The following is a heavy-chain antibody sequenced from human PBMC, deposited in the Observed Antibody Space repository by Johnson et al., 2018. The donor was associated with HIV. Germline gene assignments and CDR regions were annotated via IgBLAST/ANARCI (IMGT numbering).Heavy chain of an antibody. Sequence: VQLVESGGGLVQPGGSLRLSCAASGFTFSSNYMSWVRQAPGKGLEWVSFIYDGGTTYYADSVKVRFTISRDNSKNTLYLQMNSLRAEDTALYYCAREAGSGSYSPWRPDAFDIWGQGTMVTVS. D-gene: IGHD3-10*01. J-gene: IGHJ3*02. V-gene: IGHV3-66*01. CDR3: AREAGSGSYSPWRPDAFDI. CDR1: GFTFSSNY. CDR2: IYDGGTT.